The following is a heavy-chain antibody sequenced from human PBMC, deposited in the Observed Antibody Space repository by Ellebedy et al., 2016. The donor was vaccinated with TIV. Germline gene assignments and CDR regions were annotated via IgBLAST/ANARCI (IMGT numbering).Heavy chain of an antibody. D-gene: IGHD4-17*01. J-gene: IGHJ4*02. CDR2: INPNVNST. Sequence: AASVKVSCKASGYTFTSYYMHWVRQAPGQGLEWMGIINPNVNSTGYAQKFQGRVTMTRDTSTSTVYMELSSLRSEDTAVYYCARDVTVTTTEAFDYWGQGTLVTVSS. CDR3: ARDVTVTTTEAFDY. CDR1: GYTFTSYY. V-gene: IGHV1-46*01.